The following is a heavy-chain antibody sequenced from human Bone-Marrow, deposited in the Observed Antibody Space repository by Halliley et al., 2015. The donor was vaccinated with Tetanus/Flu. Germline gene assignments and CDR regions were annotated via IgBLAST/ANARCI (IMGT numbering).Heavy chain of an antibody. Sequence: TLSLTCAVYGESFSGHYWIWIRQSPGKGLEWIGEIDHNGIANYNPSLKSRLMMSVDTTRKRFSLELRSVTAADTAIYYCARSQAFHIVAGLDYWGQGTRVRVSS. CDR1: GESFSGHY. CDR3: ARSQAFHIVAGLDY. CDR2: IDHNGIA. V-gene: IGHV4-34*10. J-gene: IGHJ4*02. D-gene: IGHD5-12*01.